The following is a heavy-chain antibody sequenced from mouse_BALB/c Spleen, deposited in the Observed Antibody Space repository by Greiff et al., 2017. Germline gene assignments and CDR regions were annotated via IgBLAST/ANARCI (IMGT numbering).Heavy chain of an antibody. V-gene: IGHV2-5-1*01. D-gene: IGHD2-3*01. CDR3: AKNDGYYYVDY. CDR2: LWRSGST. CDR1: GFSLTSYG. J-gene: IGHJ2*01. Sequence: QVHVKQSGPSLVQPSQSLSITCTVSGFSLTSYGVHWVRQSPRKGLEWLGVLWRSGSTDYNAAFMSRLSITKDNSKSQVFFKMNSLQANDTAIYDRAKNDGYYYVDYWGQGTTLTVSS.